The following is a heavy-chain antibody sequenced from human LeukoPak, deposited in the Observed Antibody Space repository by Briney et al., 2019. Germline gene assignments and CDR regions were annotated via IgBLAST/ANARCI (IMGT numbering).Heavy chain of an antibody. Sequence: GGSLRLSCAASGFTFSDYYMSWIRQAPGKGLEWVSAISGSGGSTYYADSVKGRFTISRDNSKNTLYLQMNSLRAEDTAVYYCAKDYAGNYYDSSGYPRYFDYWGQGTLVTVSS. CDR2: ISGSGGST. CDR1: GFTFSDYY. D-gene: IGHD3-22*01. CDR3: AKDYAGNYYDSSGYPRYFDY. V-gene: IGHV3-23*01. J-gene: IGHJ4*02.